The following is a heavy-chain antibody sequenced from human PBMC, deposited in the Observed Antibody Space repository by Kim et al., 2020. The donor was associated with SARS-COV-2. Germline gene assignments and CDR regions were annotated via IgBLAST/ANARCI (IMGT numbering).Heavy chain of an antibody. D-gene: IGHD6-19*01. CDR3: ARLGSGWSNSFACDI. J-gene: IGHJ3*02. V-gene: IGHV4-59*08. Sequence: PSLKSRVTISVDTSKNQFSLKLSSVTAADTAVYYCARLGSGWSNSFACDIWGQGTMVTVSS.